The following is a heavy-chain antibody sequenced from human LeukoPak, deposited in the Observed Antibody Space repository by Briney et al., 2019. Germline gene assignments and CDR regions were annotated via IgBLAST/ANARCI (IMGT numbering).Heavy chain of an antibody. J-gene: IGHJ5*01. CDR2: INTNSGAT. CDR3: ARGDGSSWFAY. Sequence: ASVKVSCKASGYTFTDNWMHWVRQAPGQGVEWIGLINTNSGATSNAQAFQGRVTMTRDTSISTAYMELGRLGLDDTAVYYCARGDGSSWFAYWGQGALVIVSS. V-gene: IGHV1-2*02. CDR1: GYTFTDNW. D-gene: IGHD6-13*01.